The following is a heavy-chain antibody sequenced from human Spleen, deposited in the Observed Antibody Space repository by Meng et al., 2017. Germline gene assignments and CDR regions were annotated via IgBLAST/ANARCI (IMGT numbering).Heavy chain of an antibody. Sequence: QVQLQESGPGLVKPSETLSLTCTVSGGSISSYYWSWIRQPAGKGLEWIGRIYTSGSTNYNPSLKSRVTMSVDTSKNQFSLKLSSVTAADTAVYYCAREGSRYCSSTSCYYGADYWGQGTLVTVSS. D-gene: IGHD2-2*01. J-gene: IGHJ4*02. V-gene: IGHV4-4*07. CDR3: AREGSRYCSSTSCYYGADY. CDR2: IYTSGST. CDR1: GGSISSYY.